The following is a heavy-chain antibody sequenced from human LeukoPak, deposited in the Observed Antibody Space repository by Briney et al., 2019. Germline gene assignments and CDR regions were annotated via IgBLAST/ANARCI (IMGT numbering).Heavy chain of an antibody. CDR3: ARAKIAAAGLFDY. Sequence: TGGSLRLSCAASGFNFGSFGMHWVRQAPGQGLEWLAFIWNDGTDKYYADSVKGRFTISRDNSKNTVYLQMNSLRPEDTAVYYCARAKIAAAGLFDYWGQGTLVTVSS. J-gene: IGHJ4*02. V-gene: IGHV3-30*02. CDR2: IWNDGTDK. CDR1: GFNFGSFG. D-gene: IGHD6-13*01.